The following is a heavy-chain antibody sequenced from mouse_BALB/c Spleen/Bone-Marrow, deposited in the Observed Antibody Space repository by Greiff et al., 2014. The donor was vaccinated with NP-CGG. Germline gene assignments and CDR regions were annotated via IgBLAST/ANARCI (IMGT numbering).Heavy chain of an antibody. CDR3: ARGEITAFAY. CDR2: IHPSDIET. V-gene: IGHV1-61*01. D-gene: IGHD2-4*01. Sequence: QVQLKESGAELVRPGASVKLSCKASGHSFTIYWMNWVKQRPGQGLEWIGMIHPSDIETRLNQKFKDKATLTVDKSSNTAYMQLSSPTSEDSAVYYCARGEITAFAYWGQGTPVTVSA. CDR1: GHSFTIYW. J-gene: IGHJ3*01.